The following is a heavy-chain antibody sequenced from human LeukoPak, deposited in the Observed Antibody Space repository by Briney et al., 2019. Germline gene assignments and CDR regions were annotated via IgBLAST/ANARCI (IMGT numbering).Heavy chain of an antibody. Sequence: QPGRSLRLSCAASEFTFSSYGMHWVRQAPGKGLEWVAVIWYDGSNKYYADSVRGRFTISRDNSKNTLYLQMNSLRAEDTAVYYCAREGAYCRGTSCYLDYWGQGTLVTVSS. V-gene: IGHV3-33*01. CDR2: IWYDGSNK. J-gene: IGHJ4*02. CDR1: EFTFSSYG. CDR3: AREGAYCRGTSCYLDY. D-gene: IGHD2-2*01.